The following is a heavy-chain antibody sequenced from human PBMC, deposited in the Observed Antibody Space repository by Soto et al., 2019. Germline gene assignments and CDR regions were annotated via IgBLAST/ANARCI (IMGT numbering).Heavy chain of an antibody. CDR1: GGSFSGYY. D-gene: IGHD6-19*01. CDR3: ARALRRIAVAGPSLWFDP. V-gene: IGHV4-34*01. CDR2: INHSGST. J-gene: IGHJ5*02. Sequence: SETLSLTCAVYGGSFSGYYWSWIRQPPGKGLEWIGEINHSGSTNYNPSLKSRVTISVDTSKNQFSLKLSSVTAADTAVYYCARALRRIAVAGPSLWFDPWGQGTLVTVSS.